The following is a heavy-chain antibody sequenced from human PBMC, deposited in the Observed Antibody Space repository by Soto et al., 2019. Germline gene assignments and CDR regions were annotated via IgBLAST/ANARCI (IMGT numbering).Heavy chain of an antibody. V-gene: IGHV3-9*01. CDR1: GFTFDDYA. D-gene: IGHD3-10*01. CDR2: ISWNSGSI. CDR3: AKDKMVRGVIRAGYGMDV. Sequence: LRLSCAASGFTFDDYAMHWVRQAPGKGLEWVSGISWNSGSIGYADSVKGRFTISRDNAKNSLYLQMNSLRAEDTALYYCAKDKMVRGVIRAGYGMDVWGQGTTVTSP. J-gene: IGHJ6*02.